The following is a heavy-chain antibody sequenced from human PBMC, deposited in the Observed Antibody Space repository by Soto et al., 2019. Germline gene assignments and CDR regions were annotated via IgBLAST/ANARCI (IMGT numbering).Heavy chain of an antibody. CDR3: ATGGGWLQNSNLRGLYFDY. D-gene: IGHD6-19*01. Sequence: SETLSLTCSVSGGSIRGSYCSWIRQPPEKGLEWIASISYTGSATHNPSLKSRVSVSVDTTEDQCSLKLTSVTASDTATYYCATGGGWLQNSNLRGLYFDYWGQGALVTVSS. CDR1: GGSIRGSY. CDR2: ISYTGSA. J-gene: IGHJ4*02. V-gene: IGHV4-59*01.